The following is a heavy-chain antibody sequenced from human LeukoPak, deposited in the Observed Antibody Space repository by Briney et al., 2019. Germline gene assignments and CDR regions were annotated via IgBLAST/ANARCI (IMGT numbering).Heavy chain of an antibody. J-gene: IGHJ4*02. CDR2: IYHSGST. CDR1: GYSISSGYY. CDR3: ARVVVGATPYYFDY. Sequence: KPSETLSLTCTVSGYSISSGYYWGWIRQPPGKGLEWIGSIYHSGSTYYNPSLKSRVTISVDTSKNQFSLKLSSVTAADTAVYYCARVVVGATPYYFDYWGQGTLVTVSS. D-gene: IGHD1-26*01. V-gene: IGHV4-38-2*02.